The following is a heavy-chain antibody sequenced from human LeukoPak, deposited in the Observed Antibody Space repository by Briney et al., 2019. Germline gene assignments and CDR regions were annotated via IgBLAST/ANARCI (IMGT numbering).Heavy chain of an antibody. CDR3: AKGYDSSGYYPFDY. J-gene: IGHJ4*02. CDR2: ISGSGGST. CDR1: GFTFSSYA. Sequence: GGSLRLSCAASGFTFSSYAMTWVRQAPGQGLEWVSSISGSGGSTYYAVSVKGRFTISRDNSKNTLYLQMNSLRAEDTAVYYCAKGYDSSGYYPFDYWGQGTLVTVSS. D-gene: IGHD3-22*01. V-gene: IGHV3-23*01.